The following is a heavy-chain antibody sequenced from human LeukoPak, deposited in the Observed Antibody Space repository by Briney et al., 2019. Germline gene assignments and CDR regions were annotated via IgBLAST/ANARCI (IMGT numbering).Heavy chain of an antibody. Sequence: PGGSLRLSCAASGFTFNIYWMHWVRQAPGKGLVWVSLIKSDGSSTNYADSVKGRFTISRDNAKNTLYLRMDSLRAEDTATYYCARDKGYSSDTWGQGTLVTVSS. CDR1: GFTFNIYW. V-gene: IGHV3-74*01. D-gene: IGHD5-18*01. CDR3: ARDKGYSSDT. CDR2: IKSDGSST. J-gene: IGHJ5*02.